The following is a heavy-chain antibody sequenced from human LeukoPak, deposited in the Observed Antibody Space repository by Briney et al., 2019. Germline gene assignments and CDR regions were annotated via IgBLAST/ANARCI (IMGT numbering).Heavy chain of an antibody. Sequence: SETLSLTCTVSGGSISSSSYYWGWIRQPPGKGLEWIGSIYYSGSTYYNPSLKSRVTISVDTSKNQFSLKLSSVTAADTAVYYCASPGGPYCGGDCELDYWGQGTLVTVSS. V-gene: IGHV4-39*01. CDR1: GGSISSSSYY. CDR2: IYYSGST. CDR3: ASPGGPYCGGDCELDY. D-gene: IGHD2-21*02. J-gene: IGHJ4*02.